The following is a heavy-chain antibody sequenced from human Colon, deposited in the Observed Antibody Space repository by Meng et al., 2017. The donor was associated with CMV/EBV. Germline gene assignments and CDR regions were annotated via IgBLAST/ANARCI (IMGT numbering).Heavy chain of an antibody. D-gene: IGHD2-2*02. Sequence: ASVKVSCKASGYTFTTFGITWVRQAPGQGLEWMGWISAYNGHTDYAQKFQDRVTLTTDSSTSTVYMELRSLRSDDTAMYYCARGDIVVVPAAIPAYYGMDVWGQGTTVTVSS. J-gene: IGHJ6*02. CDR3: ARGDIVVVPAAIPAYYGMDV. V-gene: IGHV1-18*01. CDR1: GYTFTTFG. CDR2: ISAYNGHT.